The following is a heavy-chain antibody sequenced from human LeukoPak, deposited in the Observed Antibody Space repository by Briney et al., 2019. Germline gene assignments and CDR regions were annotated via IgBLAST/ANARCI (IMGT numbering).Heavy chain of an antibody. CDR1: GFTFGSYA. CDR2: ISGSGGST. CDR3: AKDPTAYDAFDI. V-gene: IGHV3-23*01. D-gene: IGHD4-17*01. J-gene: IGHJ3*02. Sequence: GGSLRLSCAASGFTFGSYAMSWVRQAPGKGLEWVSAISGSGGSTYYADSVKGRFTISRDNSKNTLYLQMNSLRAEDTAVYYCAKDPTAYDAFDIWGQGTMVTVSS.